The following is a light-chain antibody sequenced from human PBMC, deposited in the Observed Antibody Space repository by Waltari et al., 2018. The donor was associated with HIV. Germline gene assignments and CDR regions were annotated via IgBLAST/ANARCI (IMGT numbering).Light chain of an antibody. V-gene: IGLV2-14*03. Sequence: QSALTQPASVSGSPGPSLAISCTGTSSDVGGSNYVSWYQQHPGKVPKLMIFDVSNRPSGVSHRFSGSKSGNTASLTISGLQAEDEADYYCSSYTSSSTYVFGTGTKVTVL. CDR1: SSDVGGSNY. CDR3: SSYTSSSTYV. J-gene: IGLJ1*01. CDR2: DVS.